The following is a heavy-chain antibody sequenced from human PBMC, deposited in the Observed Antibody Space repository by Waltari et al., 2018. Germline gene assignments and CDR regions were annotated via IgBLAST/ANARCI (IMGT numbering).Heavy chain of an antibody. CDR3: ARWSLNSRSDDY. CDR1: GYTFTSYY. J-gene: IGHJ4*02. Sequence: QVQLVQSGAEVKKPGASVKVSCKASGYTFTSYYMHWVRQAPGQGLEWMGIINPSGGSTSYAQKCQGRVTMTRETSTSTGYMELSSLRSEDTAVYYCARWSLNSRSDDYWGQGTLVTVSS. CDR2: INPSGGST. D-gene: IGHD6-13*01. V-gene: IGHV1-46*01.